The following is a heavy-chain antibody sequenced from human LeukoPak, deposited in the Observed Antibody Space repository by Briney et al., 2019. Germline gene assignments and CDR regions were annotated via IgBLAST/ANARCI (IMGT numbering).Heavy chain of an antibody. CDR1: GFTFSSYA. CDR3: ARATGANDIVVVPANLDY. D-gene: IGHD2-2*01. J-gene: IGHJ4*02. Sequence: GGSLRLSCAASGFTFSSYAMHWVRQAPGKGLEWVAVISYDGSNKYYADSVKGRFTISRDNSKNTLHLQMNSLRAEDTAVYYCARATGANDIVVVPANLDYWGQGTLVTVSS. V-gene: IGHV3-30*04. CDR2: ISYDGSNK.